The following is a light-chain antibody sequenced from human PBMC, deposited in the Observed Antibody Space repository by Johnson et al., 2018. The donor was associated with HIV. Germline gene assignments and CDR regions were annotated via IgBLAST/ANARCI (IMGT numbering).Light chain of an antibody. V-gene: IGLV1-51*02. CDR3: GTWDSSLSAHYV. J-gene: IGLJ1*01. Sequence: QSVLTQPPSVSAAPGQKVTIYCSGSRSNTGRNYASWYQQLPGTAPKLLIYENNKRPSGIPDRFSGSESGTSATLGITGLQTGDEADYYCGTWDSSLSAHYVFGTGTKVTVL. CDR2: ENN. CDR1: RSNTGRNY.